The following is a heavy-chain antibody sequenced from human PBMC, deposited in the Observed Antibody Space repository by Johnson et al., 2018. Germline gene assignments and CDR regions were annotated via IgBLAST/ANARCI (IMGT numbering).Heavy chain of an antibody. CDR1: GFTFSSYG. J-gene: IGHJ3*02. D-gene: IGHD5-18*01. CDR3: ARVRGGYSYGYDAFDI. V-gene: IGHV3-30*03. Sequence: VQLVESGGGVVQPGRSLRLSCAASGFTFSSYGMPWVRQAPGKGLEWVAVISYDGRNKYYADSVKGRFTISRDNSKNTLYLQMNSLGAEDTAVYSCARVRGGYSYGYDAFDIWGQGTMVTVSS. CDR2: ISYDGRNK.